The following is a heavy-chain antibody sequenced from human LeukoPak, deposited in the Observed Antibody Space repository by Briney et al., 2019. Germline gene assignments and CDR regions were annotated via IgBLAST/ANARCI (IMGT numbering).Heavy chain of an antibody. Sequence: VASVKVSCKASGYTFTSYVMHWVRQAPGQGLEWMGWINAGNGNTKYSQKSQGRVTITRDTSASTAYMELSSLRPEDTAVYYCARGSPAGNSFHLDYWGQGTLVTVSS. D-gene: IGHD4-23*01. CDR2: INAGNGNT. J-gene: IGHJ4*02. CDR3: ARGSPAGNSFHLDY. V-gene: IGHV1-3*01. CDR1: GYTFTSYV.